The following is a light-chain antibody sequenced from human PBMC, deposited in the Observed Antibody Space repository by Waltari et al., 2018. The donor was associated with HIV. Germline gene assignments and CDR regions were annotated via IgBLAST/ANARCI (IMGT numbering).Light chain of an antibody. V-gene: IGLV1-44*01. Sequence: QSVLTQPPSASGTPGPRVTFSCPGSSSTIGSNTVNWYRPFPGTAPNFPININTPRPSGVPDRFSGSKPGTSASLAISGLQSEDEADYYCAAWDDNLNGYVFGAGTKVTVL. CDR2: INT. CDR3: AAWDDNLNGYV. CDR1: SSTIGSNT. J-gene: IGLJ1*01.